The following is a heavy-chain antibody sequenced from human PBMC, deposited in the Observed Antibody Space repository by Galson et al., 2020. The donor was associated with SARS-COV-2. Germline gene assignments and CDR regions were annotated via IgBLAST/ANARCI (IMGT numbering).Heavy chain of an antibody. D-gene: IGHD6-19*01. Sequence: GGSLRLSCAASGFNFSNYAMAWVRQAQGKGLEWVSLLNNSGDDTYYADSMKGRFTISRDNSKNILYLQMNNLRPDDTAVYYCAKEGGTGWATDYFQHWGQGILVTVSS. V-gene: IGHV3-23*01. J-gene: IGHJ1*01. CDR1: GFNFSNYA. CDR3: AKEGGTGWATDYFQH. CDR2: LNNSGDDT.